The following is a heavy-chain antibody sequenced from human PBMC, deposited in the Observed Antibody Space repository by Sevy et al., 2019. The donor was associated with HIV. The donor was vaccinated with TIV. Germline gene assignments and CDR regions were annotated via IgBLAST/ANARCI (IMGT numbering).Heavy chain of an antibody. D-gene: IGHD3-16*02. CDR2: FDPEDGET. CDR1: GYTLTELS. V-gene: IGHV1-24*01. J-gene: IGHJ4*02. Sequence: ASVKVSCKVSGYTLTELSMHWVRQAPGKGLEWMGGFDPEDGETIYGQKFQGRVTMTEDTSTDTAYMELSSLRSEDTAVYYCATAPITFGGVIVTPHYFDYWGQGTLVTVSS. CDR3: ATAPITFGGVIVTPHYFDY.